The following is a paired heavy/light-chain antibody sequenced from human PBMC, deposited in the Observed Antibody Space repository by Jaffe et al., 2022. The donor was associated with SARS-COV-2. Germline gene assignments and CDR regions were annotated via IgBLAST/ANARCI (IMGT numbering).Light chain of an antibody. CDR2: GNS. V-gene: IGLV1-40*01. Sequence: QSVLTQPPSVSGAPGQRVTISCTGSSSNIGAGYDVHWYQQLPGTAPKLLIYGNSNRPSGVPDRFSGSKSGTSASLAISGLQAEDEADYYCQSYDSSLSGSGVFGGGTKLTVL. J-gene: IGLJ3*02. CDR1: SSNIGAGYD. CDR3: QSYDSSLSGSGV.
Heavy chain of an antibody. Sequence: EVQLVQSGAEVKKPGESLRISCKGSGYSFTSYWINWVRQMPGKGLEWMGRIDPTDSYTNYSPSFQGRVTISADKSISTAYLQWSSLKASDTAMYYCARSNLHQLPSGYGMDVWGQGATVTVSS. CDR1: GYSFTSYW. D-gene: IGHD2-2*01. J-gene: IGHJ6*02. CDR3: ARSNLHQLPSGYGMDV. CDR2: IDPTDSYT. V-gene: IGHV5-10-1*03.